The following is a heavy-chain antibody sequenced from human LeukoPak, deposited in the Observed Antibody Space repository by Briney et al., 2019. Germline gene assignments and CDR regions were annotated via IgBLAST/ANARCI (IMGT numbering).Heavy chain of an antibody. V-gene: IGHV4-39*07. CDR3: ARESDSSGYINAFDI. D-gene: IGHD3-22*01. CDR2: IYYSGST. CDR1: GGSISSSSYY. Sequence: SETLSLTCTVSGGSISSSSYYWGWIRQPPGKGLEWIGSIYYSGSTNYNPSLKSRVTISVDKSRNQFSLKLSSVTAADTAVYYCARESDSSGYINAFDIWGQGTMVTVSS. J-gene: IGHJ3*02.